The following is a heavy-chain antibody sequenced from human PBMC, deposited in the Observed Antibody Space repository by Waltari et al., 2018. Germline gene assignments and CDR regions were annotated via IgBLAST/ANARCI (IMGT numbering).Heavy chain of an antibody. CDR3: ASSPYYDSSGYPRAIDY. V-gene: IGHV5-51*01. CDR1: GYSFTSYW. CDR2: IYPGDSDT. D-gene: IGHD3-22*01. J-gene: IGHJ4*02. Sequence: EVQLVQSGAEVKKPGESLKISCKGSGYSFTSYWIGWGRQMPGKGLEWMGIIYPGDSDTRYSPSFQGQVTISADKSISTAYLQWSSLKASDTAMYYCASSPYYDSSGYPRAIDYWGQGTLVTVSS.